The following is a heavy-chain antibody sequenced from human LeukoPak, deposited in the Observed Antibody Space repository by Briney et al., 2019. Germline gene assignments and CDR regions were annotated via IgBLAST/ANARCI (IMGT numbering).Heavy chain of an antibody. D-gene: IGHD1-7*01. V-gene: IGHV4-4*07. CDR3: ARDRYNWNYGTRYFDL. CDR1: GGSISIYY. CDR2: IYTSGST. Sequence: SETLSLTCTVSGGSISIYYWSWIRQPDGKGLEWIGRIYTSGSTNYNPSLKSRVTMSVDTSKNQFSLKLSSVTAADTAVYYCARDRYNWNYGTRYFDLWGRGTLVTVSS. J-gene: IGHJ2*01.